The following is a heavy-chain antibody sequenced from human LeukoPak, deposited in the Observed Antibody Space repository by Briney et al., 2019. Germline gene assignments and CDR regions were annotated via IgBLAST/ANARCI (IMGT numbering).Heavy chain of an antibody. V-gene: IGHV3-23*01. CDR1: GFTFSSYA. J-gene: IGHJ4*02. CDR2: ISGSGGST. CDR3: ARAKDGTNILDY. D-gene: IGHD5-24*01. Sequence: TGGSLRLSCAASGFTFSSYAMSWVRQAPGKGLEWVSAISGSGGSTYYADSVKGRFTISRDNSKNTLYLQMDSLRAEDTAVYSCARAKDGTNILDYWGQGTLVTVSS.